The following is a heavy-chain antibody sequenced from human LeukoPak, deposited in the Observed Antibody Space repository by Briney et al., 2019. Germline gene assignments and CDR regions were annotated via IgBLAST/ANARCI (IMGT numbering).Heavy chain of an antibody. Sequence: GGSLRLSCAASGFIFSSYEMSWVRQAPGKGLEWVSYISSSGRTMYYADSVKGRFTVSRDNSKNTLYLQMNSLRAEDTALYYCARELSGWYQGGFYFDYWGQGTLVTVSS. CDR2: ISSSGRTM. D-gene: IGHD6-19*01. CDR3: ARELSGWYQGGFYFDY. V-gene: IGHV3-48*03. CDR1: GFIFSSYE. J-gene: IGHJ4*02.